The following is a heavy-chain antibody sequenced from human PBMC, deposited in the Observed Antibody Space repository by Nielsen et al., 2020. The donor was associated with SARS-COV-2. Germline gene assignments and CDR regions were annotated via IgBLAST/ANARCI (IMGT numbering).Heavy chain of an antibody. CDR3: ARGRGGLNYSNHYYYYYGMDV. J-gene: IGHJ6*02. D-gene: IGHD4-11*01. CDR2: IWYDGSNK. Sequence: GGSLRLSCAASGFTFSSYGMHWVRQAPGKGLEWVAVIWYDGSNKYYADSVKGRFTISRDNSKNTLYLQMNSLRAEDTAVYYCARGRGGLNYSNHYYYYYGMDVWGQGTTVTVSS. V-gene: IGHV3-33*01. CDR1: GFTFSSYG.